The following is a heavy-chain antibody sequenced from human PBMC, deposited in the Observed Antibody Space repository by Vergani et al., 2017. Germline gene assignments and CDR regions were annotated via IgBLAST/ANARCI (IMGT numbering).Heavy chain of an antibody. J-gene: IGHJ4*02. CDR1: GGSISSYY. Sequence: QVQLQESGPGLVKPSETLSLTCTVSGGSISSYYWSWIRQPPGKGLEWIGYIYYSGSTNYNPSLKSRVTISVDTSKNQFSLKLSSVTAADTAAYYCARSWFGESPWAYWGQGTLVTVSS. CDR2: IYYSGST. V-gene: IGHV4-59*01. CDR3: ARSWFGESPWAY. D-gene: IGHD3-10*01.